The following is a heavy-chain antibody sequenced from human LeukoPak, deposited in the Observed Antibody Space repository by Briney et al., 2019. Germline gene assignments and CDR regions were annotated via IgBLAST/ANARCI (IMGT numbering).Heavy chain of an antibody. D-gene: IGHD3-3*01. CDR2: MNPNSGNT. CDR3: ARGLRSYYDFWSGIQGDY. Sequence: ASVKVSCKASGYTFTSYYMHWVRQAPGQGLEWMGWMNPNSGNTGYAQKFQGRVTMTRNTSISTAYMELSSLRSEDTAVYYCARGLRSYYDFWSGIQGDYWGQGTLVTVSS. V-gene: IGHV1-8*02. CDR1: GYTFTSYY. J-gene: IGHJ4*02.